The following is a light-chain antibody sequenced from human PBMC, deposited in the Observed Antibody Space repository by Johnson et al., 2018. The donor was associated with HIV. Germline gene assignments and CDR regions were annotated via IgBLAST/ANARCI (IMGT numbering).Light chain of an antibody. Sequence: QSVLTQPPSVSAAPGQKVTISCSGSSSTIGNNYVSWYQVDPGTAPKLLIYKNNERPSGIPDRFSGSKSGTSATLGITGLQTGDEADYYCETWDTSLSAGGVFGTGTKVTVL. CDR1: SSTIGNNY. J-gene: IGLJ1*01. V-gene: IGLV1-51*02. CDR2: KNN. CDR3: ETWDTSLSAGGV.